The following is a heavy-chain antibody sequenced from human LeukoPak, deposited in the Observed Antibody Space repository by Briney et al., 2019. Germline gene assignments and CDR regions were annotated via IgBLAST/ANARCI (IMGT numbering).Heavy chain of an antibody. D-gene: IGHD3-22*01. Sequence: ASVKVSCKASGYTFTSYYMHWARQAPGQGLEWMGIINPSGGSTSYAQKFQGRVTMTRDTSTSTVYMELSSLRSEDTAVYYCARESTLGPTDSSGYLRFDPWGQGTLVTVSS. V-gene: IGHV1-46*01. J-gene: IGHJ5*02. CDR2: INPSGGST. CDR1: GYTFTSYY. CDR3: ARESTLGPTDSSGYLRFDP.